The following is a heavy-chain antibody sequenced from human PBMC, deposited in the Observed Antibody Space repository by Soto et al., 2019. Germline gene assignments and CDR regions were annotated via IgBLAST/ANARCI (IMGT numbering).Heavy chain of an antibody. CDR1: GFTFSRYI. Sequence: EVQLVESGGGLVKPGGSLRLSCAASGFTFSRYIMHWVRQAPGQGLEWIATISSTSTNIYYADSVKGRITISRDNPKNSLSLQMDSLRREDTAVYYCTRGIASSSLVIFDVWGQGTMVTVSP. CDR2: ISSTSTNI. V-gene: IGHV3-21*01. D-gene: IGHD2-21*01. J-gene: IGHJ3*01. CDR3: TRGIASSSLVIFDV.